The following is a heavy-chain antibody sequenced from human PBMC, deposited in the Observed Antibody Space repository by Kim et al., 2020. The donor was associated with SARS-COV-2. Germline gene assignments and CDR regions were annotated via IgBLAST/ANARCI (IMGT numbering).Heavy chain of an antibody. CDR1: GGSISSGSYY. J-gene: IGHJ4*02. CDR2: IYTSGST. CDR3: ARGWRAAADLDY. Sequence: SETLSLTCTVSGGSISSGSYYWSWIRQPAGKGLEWIGRIYTSGSTNYNPSLKSRVTISVDTSKNQFSLKLSSVTAADTAVYYCARGWRAAADLDYWGQGTLVTVSS. V-gene: IGHV4-61*02. D-gene: IGHD6-13*01.